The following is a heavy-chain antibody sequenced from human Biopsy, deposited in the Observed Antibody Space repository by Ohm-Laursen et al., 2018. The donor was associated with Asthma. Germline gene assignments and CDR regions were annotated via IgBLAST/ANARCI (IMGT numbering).Heavy chain of an antibody. CDR2: THHSGYT. D-gene: IGHD2-2*01. Sequence: SDTLSLTCAVYGGSFSSNYWSWIRQTPGKGLEWLGDTHHSGYTNYNPSLSSRPPLSVDTSKNQFSLRLTSVTAADTAVYYCARHDHRWDTYADFWGQGTLVTVSS. CDR3: ARHDHRWDTYADF. CDR1: GGSFSSNY. J-gene: IGHJ4*02. V-gene: IGHV4-34*01.